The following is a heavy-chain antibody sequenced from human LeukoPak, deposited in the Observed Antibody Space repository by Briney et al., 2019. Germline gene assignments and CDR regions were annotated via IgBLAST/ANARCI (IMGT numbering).Heavy chain of an antibody. J-gene: IGHJ4*02. CDR2: MNNDGSTT. CDR1: GFTFSTYW. V-gene: IGHV3-74*01. CDR3: ATAGNYRFDY. D-gene: IGHD1-7*01. Sequence: PGGSLRLSCAASGFTFSTYWMHWVRQAPGKGLVWVSRMNNDGSTTNYADSVKGRFTISRDNAKNTLYLQMNSLRADDTAVYYCATAGNYRFDYWGLGTLVTVSS.